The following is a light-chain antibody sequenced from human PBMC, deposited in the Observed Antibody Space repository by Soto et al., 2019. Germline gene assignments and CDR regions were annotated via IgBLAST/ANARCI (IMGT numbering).Light chain of an antibody. CDR2: KAS. Sequence: DSQMTQSPSTLSASVGDRVTITCRASQSISSWLAWYQQKPGKAPKLLIYKASSLESGVPSRFSGSGSGTEFTLTISSLQPYDFATYYCQQYSNYPITFGQGTRLEIK. CDR3: QQYSNYPIT. V-gene: IGKV1-5*03. CDR1: QSISSW. J-gene: IGKJ5*01.